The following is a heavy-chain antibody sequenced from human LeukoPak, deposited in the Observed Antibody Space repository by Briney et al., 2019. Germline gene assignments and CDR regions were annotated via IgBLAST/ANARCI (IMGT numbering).Heavy chain of an antibody. CDR2: ISRNGGST. Sequence: QPGGSLRLSCPASGFTFSSFAMHWVRQAPGKGLEYVAAISRNGGSTYYADSVKGRFTISRDNSKSTLYLQMSSLRAEDTAVYLCVKDLRSDFMGVLSRYLSYWGQGTLVTVSS. V-gene: IGHV3-64D*09. D-gene: IGHD2/OR15-2a*01. CDR1: GFTFSSFA. J-gene: IGHJ4*02. CDR3: VKDLRSDFMGVLSRYLSY.